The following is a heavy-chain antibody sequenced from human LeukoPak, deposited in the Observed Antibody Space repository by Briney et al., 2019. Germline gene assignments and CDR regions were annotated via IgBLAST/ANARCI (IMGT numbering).Heavy chain of an antibody. CDR3: AREAGTGYYSNYYYYGMEV. J-gene: IGHJ6*02. CDR1: GGSFSGYY. V-gene: IGHV4-34*01. Sequence: SETLSLTCAVYGGSFSGYYWSWIRQPPGKGLEWIGEINHSGSTNYNPSLKSRVTISVDTSKNQFSLKLSSVTAADTAVYYCAREAGTGYYSNYYYYGMEVWGQGTTVTVSS. CDR2: INHSGST. D-gene: IGHD3/OR15-3a*01.